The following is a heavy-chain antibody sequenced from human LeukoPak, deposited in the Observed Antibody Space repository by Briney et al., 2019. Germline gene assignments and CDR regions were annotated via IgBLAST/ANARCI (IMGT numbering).Heavy chain of an antibody. CDR2: IYHSGST. V-gene: IGHV4-4*02. D-gene: IGHD6-6*01. Sequence: SETLSLTCAVSGGSISSSNWWSWVRQPPGKGLEWIGEIYHSGSTNYNPSLKSRVTISVDKSKNQFSLKLSSVTAADTAVYYCARAIAARHGPYYYYMDVWGKGTTVTVSS. CDR1: GGSISSSNW. J-gene: IGHJ6*03. CDR3: ARAIAARHGPYYYYMDV.